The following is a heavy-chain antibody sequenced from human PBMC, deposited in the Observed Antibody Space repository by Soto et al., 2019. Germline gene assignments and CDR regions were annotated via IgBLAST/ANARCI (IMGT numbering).Heavy chain of an antibody. J-gene: IGHJ6*02. CDR2: ISYDGGTK. V-gene: IGHV3-30*18. CDR3: AKAVGAHYYYYAMDV. D-gene: IGHD1-26*01. Sequence: PGGSLRLSCSASGFTFNTYNMHWVRQAPGKGLEWVAIISYDGGTKIYADSVKGRFTISRDNSKNTLDLQMNSLRAEDSAIYYCAKAVGAHYYYYAMDVWGQGTTVTVSS. CDR1: GFTFNTYN.